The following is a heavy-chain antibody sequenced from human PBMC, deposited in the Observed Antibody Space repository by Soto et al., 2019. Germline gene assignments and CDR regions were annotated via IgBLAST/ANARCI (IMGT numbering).Heavy chain of an antibody. V-gene: IGHV3-74*01. Sequence: EVQLVESGGGLVQPGGSLRLSCAASGFTFNSYWMHWVRQAPGKGLVWVSRLNSDGSSKYYGDSMKGRFTISRDNAENTVYLQMNSLRDEDTAVYFCARGLKNYYAMDVWGQGITVTVSS. CDR3: ARGLKNYYAMDV. J-gene: IGHJ6*02. CDR1: GFTFNSYW. D-gene: IGHD3-16*01. CDR2: LNSDGSSK.